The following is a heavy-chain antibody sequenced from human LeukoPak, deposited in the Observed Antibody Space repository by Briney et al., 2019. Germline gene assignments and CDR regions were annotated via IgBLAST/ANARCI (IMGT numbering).Heavy chain of an antibody. CDR3: ARSYYYDSSGYYDY. D-gene: IGHD3-22*01. CDR1: GGSISSYY. Sequence: SETLSLPCTVSGGSISSYYWSWIRQPPGEGLEWIGYIYYSGSTNYNTSLKSRVTISVDTSKNQFSLKLSSVTAADTAVYYCARSYYYDSSGYYDYWGQGTLVTVSS. CDR2: IYYSGST. J-gene: IGHJ4*02. V-gene: IGHV4-59*08.